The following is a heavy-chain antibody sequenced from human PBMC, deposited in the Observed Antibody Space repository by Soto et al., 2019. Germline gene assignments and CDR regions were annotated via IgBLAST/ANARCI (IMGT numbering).Heavy chain of an antibody. J-gene: IGHJ6*04. CDR1: GFMFSDYY. V-gene: IGHV3-11*05. D-gene: IGHD3-10*01. Sequence: QVQLVESGGGLVKPGGSLRLSCVDSGFMFSDYYMSWIRQAPGKGLEYISCISTTSSYTNYADSVEGRFTISRDNAKESVYLQLNSMRLEDTAVYYCERGGVLTNVYSYYGIDVWGKETTVHVSS. CDR3: ERGGVLTNVYSYYGIDV. CDR2: ISTTSSYT.